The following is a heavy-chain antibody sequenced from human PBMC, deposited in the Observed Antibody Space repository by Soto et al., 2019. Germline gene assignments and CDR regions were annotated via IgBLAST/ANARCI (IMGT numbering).Heavy chain of an antibody. CDR3: ARRAETNGWNGFGADKYYFDF. J-gene: IGHJ4*02. Sequence: ASVKVSCKTSGYSFTKYGLHWVRQAPGQRLEWMGWINPGNGDTKYSQKFQGRVTITRDTSATTAYMELSSLRSEDSAVYYCARRAETNGWNGFGADKYYFDFWGQGTLVTVSS. CDR1: GYSFTKYG. V-gene: IGHV1-3*01. D-gene: IGHD1-1*01. CDR2: INPGNGDT.